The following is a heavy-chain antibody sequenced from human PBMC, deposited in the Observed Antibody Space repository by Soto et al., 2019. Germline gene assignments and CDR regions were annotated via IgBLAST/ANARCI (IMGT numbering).Heavy chain of an antibody. CDR1: GGSFSGYY. CDR2: INHSGST. V-gene: IGHV4-34*01. CDR3: GVGTTGGDYGRAWFDP. D-gene: IGHD4-17*01. Sequence: QVQLQQWGAGLLKPSETLSLTCAVYGGSFSGYYWSWIRQPPGKGLEWIGEINHSGSTNYNPSLKSPVTIALATSKNQFSLKLRSVTAADTAVYYCGVGTTGGDYGRAWFDPWGQGTLVTVSS. J-gene: IGHJ5*02.